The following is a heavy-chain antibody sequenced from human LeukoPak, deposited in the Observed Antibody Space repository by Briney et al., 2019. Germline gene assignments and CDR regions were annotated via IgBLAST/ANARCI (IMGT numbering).Heavy chain of an antibody. D-gene: IGHD3-22*01. CDR3: ARPPSVTMIVMEV. V-gene: IGHV3-23*01. J-gene: IGHJ4*02. Sequence: GGSLRLSCAASGLTFSSYAMSWVRQAPGKGLEWVSAISVSGDTYYADSVKGRFTTSRDNSKNTLFLQINSLGAEDTAVYYCARPPSVTMIVMEVWGQGTLVTVSS. CDR2: ISVSGDT. CDR1: GLTFSSYA.